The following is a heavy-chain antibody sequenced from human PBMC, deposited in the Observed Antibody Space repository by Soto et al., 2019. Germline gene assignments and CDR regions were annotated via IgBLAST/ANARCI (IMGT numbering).Heavy chain of an antibody. Sequence: PSETLSLTCAVYGGSFSGYYWSWIRQPPGKGLEWIGEINHSGSTNYNPSLKSRVTISVDTSKNQFSLKLSSVTAADTAVYYCAMGVLRYFDWSGYYYYYYGMDVWGQGTTVTVSS. CDR3: AMGVLRYFDWSGYYYYYYGMDV. D-gene: IGHD3-9*01. CDR2: INHSGST. J-gene: IGHJ6*02. V-gene: IGHV4-34*01. CDR1: GGSFSGYY.